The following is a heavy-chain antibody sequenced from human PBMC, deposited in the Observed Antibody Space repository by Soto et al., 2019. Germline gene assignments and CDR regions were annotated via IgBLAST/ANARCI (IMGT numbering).Heavy chain of an antibody. CDR2: ISYDGSNK. V-gene: IGHV3-30-3*01. Sequence: GGSLRLSCAASGFTFSSDAMHWVRQAPGKGLEWVAVISYDGSNKYYADSVKGRFTISRDNSKNTLYLQMNSLRAEDTAVYYCARGRGGYNPYYYYGMDVWGQGTTVTVSS. D-gene: IGHD5-12*01. CDR1: GFTFSSDA. J-gene: IGHJ6*02. CDR3: ARGRGGYNPYYYYGMDV.